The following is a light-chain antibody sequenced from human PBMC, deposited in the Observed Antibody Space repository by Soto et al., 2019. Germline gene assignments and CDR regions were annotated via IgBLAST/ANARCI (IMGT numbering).Light chain of an antibody. Sequence: QSALTQPASVSGSPGQSITISCTGTSSDVGAYYYVSWYQQHPDKAPKLMIYEVSNRPSGVSNRFSGSKSVNTATLTISGLQADDEADYYCSSYTSSSTRVFGTGTKVTVL. J-gene: IGLJ1*01. CDR2: EVS. CDR1: SSDVGAYYY. V-gene: IGLV2-14*03. CDR3: SSYTSSSTRV.